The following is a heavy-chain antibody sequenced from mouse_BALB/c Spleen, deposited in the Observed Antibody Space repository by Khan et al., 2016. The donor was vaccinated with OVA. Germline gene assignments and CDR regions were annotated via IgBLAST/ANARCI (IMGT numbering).Heavy chain of an antibody. V-gene: IGHV3-2*02. CDR1: GYSITSDYA. D-gene: IGHD3-2*02. CDR3: ERIQGGDFDY. Sequence: EVQLKQSGPGLVKPSQSLSLTCTVTGYSITSDYAWNWIRQFPGNKLEWMGYISYSGNTKYNPSLKSRISITRDTSKNQFFLQLNFVTIEDTATNYWERIQGGDFDYRGQGTTLTVSS. J-gene: IGHJ2*01. CDR2: ISYSGNT.